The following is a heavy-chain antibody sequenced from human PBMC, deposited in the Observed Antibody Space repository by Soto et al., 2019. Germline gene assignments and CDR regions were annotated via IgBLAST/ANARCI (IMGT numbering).Heavy chain of an antibody. D-gene: IGHD2-2*01. V-gene: IGHV1-18*01. CDR2: ISAYNGNT. Sequence: QVQLVQSGAEVKKPGASVKVSCKASGYTFTSYGISWVRQAPGQGLEWMGWISAYNGNTNYAQKLQGRVTMTTDTSTSTAYMELRSLRSDDTAVDYCARDPSIYCIRTSCYRWFDPWGQGTLVTVSS. CDR3: ARDPSIYCIRTSCYRWFDP. J-gene: IGHJ5*02. CDR1: GYTFTSYG.